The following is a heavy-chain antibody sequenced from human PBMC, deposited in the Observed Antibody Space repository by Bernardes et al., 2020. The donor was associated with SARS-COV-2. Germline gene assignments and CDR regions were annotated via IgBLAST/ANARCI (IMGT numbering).Heavy chain of an antibody. V-gene: IGHV1-18*01. D-gene: IGHD6-13*01. CDR1: GYTYNSYG. CDR2: ISGYKGIT. J-gene: IGHJ6*02. CDR3: ARKAGVYGMDV. Sequence: ASVKVSCKASGYTYNSYGINWVRQAPGQGLEWIGSISGYKGITKYAQKFQGRVTMTTDTSTSTAYMELRSLRSDDTAVYYCARKAGVYGMDVWGQGTTVTVSS.